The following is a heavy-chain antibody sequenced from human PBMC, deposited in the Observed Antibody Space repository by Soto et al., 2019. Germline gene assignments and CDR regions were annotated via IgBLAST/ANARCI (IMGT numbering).Heavy chain of an antibody. J-gene: IGHJ6*03. V-gene: IGHV3-53*04. Sequence: GGSLRLSCAASGFTVSSNYMSWVRQAPGKGLEWVSVIYSSGSTYYADSVKGRFTISRHNSKNTLYLQMNSLRAEDTAVYYCARGVYYYYYYMDVWGKGTTVTVSS. CDR2: IYSSGST. D-gene: IGHD6-13*01. CDR3: ARGVYYYYYYMDV. CDR1: GFTVSSNY.